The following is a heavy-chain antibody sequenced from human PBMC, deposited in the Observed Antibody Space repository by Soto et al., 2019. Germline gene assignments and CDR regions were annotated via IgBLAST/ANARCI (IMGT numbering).Heavy chain of an antibody. Sequence: GASVKVSCKASGYTLTSYDINWVRQATGQGLEWMGWMNPNSGNTGYAQKFQGRVTMTRNTSISTAYMELSSLRSEDTAVYYCAITFTYSSSSGYDYWGQGTLVTVSS. V-gene: IGHV1-8*01. CDR3: AITFTYSSSSGYDY. CDR2: MNPNSGNT. J-gene: IGHJ4*02. D-gene: IGHD6-6*01. CDR1: GYTLTSYD.